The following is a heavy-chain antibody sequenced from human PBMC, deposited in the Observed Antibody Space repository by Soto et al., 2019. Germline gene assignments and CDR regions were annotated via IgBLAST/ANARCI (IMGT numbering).Heavy chain of an antibody. CDR2: TYSGGDT. CDR3: AGYVPVTAVGY. D-gene: IGHD4-17*01. J-gene: IGHJ4*02. Sequence: EVRLVESGGGLVQPGGSLRLSCAASGVTVGNNYMSWVRQAPGKGLEWVSVTYSGGDTRYADSVKGRFTMGRDSTKNTVYLQMDSLIAEDTAVYCCAGYVPVTAVGYWGQGSLVTVSS. CDR1: GVTVGNNY. V-gene: IGHV3-66*01.